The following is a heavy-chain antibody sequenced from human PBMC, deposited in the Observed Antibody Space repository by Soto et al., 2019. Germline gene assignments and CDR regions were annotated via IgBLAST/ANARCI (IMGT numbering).Heavy chain of an antibody. J-gene: IGHJ5*02. CDR1: GGTLSSYA. Sequence: QVQLVQSGAEVKKPGSSVKVSCKPFGGTLSSYAITWMRQAPGQGLEWMGGIIPFSGAANYAQKFQGRVTITADESTNTAYMDLSSRRSEDTAVYFCARVWVTTVTAWFDLWGQGTLVTVSS. CDR3: ARVWVTTVTAWFDL. V-gene: IGHV1-69*01. D-gene: IGHD4-17*01. CDR2: IIPFSGAA.